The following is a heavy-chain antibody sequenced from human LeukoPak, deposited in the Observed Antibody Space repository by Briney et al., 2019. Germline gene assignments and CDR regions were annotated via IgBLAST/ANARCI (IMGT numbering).Heavy chain of an antibody. V-gene: IGHV1-2*06. Sequence: GASVKVSCKASGYTFTGYYMHWVRQAPGQGLEWMGRINPNSGGTNYAQKFQGRVTMTRDTSISTVYMELSRLKSDDTAVYYCARDFADTAMAGYYYYGMDVWGQGTTVTVSS. CDR3: ARDFADTAMAGYYYYGMDV. D-gene: IGHD5-18*01. J-gene: IGHJ6*02. CDR2: INPNSGGT. CDR1: GYTFTGYY.